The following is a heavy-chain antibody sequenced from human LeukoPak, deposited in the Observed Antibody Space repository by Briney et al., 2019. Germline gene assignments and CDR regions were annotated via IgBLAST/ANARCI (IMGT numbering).Heavy chain of an antibody. J-gene: IGHJ4*02. V-gene: IGHV3-21*01. D-gene: IGHD1-14*01. CDR3: ARPDGIKRQYYFDY. CDR1: GFTFSSYS. CDR2: ISSSSSYI. Sequence: PGGSLRLSCAASGFTFSSYSMNCVRQAPGKGLEWVSSISSSSSYIYYADSVKGRFTISRDNAKNSLYLQMNSLRAEDTAVYYCARPDGIKRQYYFDYWGQGTLVTVSS.